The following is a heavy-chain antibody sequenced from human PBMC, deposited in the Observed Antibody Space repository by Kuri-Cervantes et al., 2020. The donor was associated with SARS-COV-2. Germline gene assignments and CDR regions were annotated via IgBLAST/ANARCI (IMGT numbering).Heavy chain of an antibody. V-gene: IGHV3-30*03. Sequence: LSLTCAASGFTFSSYGMHWVRQAPGKGLEWVAVISYDGSNKYYADSVKGRFTISRDNSKNTLYLQMNSLRAEDTAVYYCARAMVQGALDYWGQGTLVTVSS. CDR2: ISYDGSNK. D-gene: IGHD3-10*01. CDR3: ARAMVQGALDY. CDR1: GFTFSSYG. J-gene: IGHJ4*02.